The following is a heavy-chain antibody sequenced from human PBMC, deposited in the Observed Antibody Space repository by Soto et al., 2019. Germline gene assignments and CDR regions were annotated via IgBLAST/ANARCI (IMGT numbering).Heavy chain of an antibody. Sequence: ASVKVSCKASGYTFTSYDMNWVRQATGQGLEWMGWTNPNSGNTGYAQKFQGRVTMTRNTSISTAYMELSSLRSEDTAVYYCASIAAANDAFDIWGQGTMVTVSS. CDR2: TNPNSGNT. V-gene: IGHV1-8*01. CDR1: GYTFTSYD. CDR3: ASIAAANDAFDI. J-gene: IGHJ3*02. D-gene: IGHD6-13*01.